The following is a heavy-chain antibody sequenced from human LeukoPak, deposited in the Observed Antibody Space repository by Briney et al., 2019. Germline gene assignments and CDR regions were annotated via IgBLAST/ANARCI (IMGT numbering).Heavy chain of an antibody. Sequence: PAGGSLRLSCAASGFTFSSYWMHWVRRAPGKGLEWVSVIYSGGSTYYADSVKGRFTISRDNSKNTLYLQMNSLRAEDTAVYYCARGRGKLQPFDYWGQGTLVTVSS. V-gene: IGHV3-66*01. CDR3: ARGRGKLQPFDY. D-gene: IGHD4-23*01. CDR2: IYSGGST. CDR1: GFTFSSYW. J-gene: IGHJ4*02.